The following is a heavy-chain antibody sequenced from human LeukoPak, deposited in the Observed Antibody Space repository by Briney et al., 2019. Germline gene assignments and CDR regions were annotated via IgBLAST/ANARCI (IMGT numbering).Heavy chain of an antibody. J-gene: IGHJ6*03. V-gene: IGHV4-39*01. D-gene: IGHD1-26*01. CDR1: GDSLSSSSYY. Sequence: SETLSLTCTVSGDSLSSSSYYRGWIRQPPGKGLEWIGSIYYSGSAFYNPSLKSRVAISVDTSKNHFSLKLSSVTAADTAVYYCARQVGYFYYYMDVWGKGTTVTVSS. CDR3: ARQVGYFYYYMDV. CDR2: IYYSGSA.